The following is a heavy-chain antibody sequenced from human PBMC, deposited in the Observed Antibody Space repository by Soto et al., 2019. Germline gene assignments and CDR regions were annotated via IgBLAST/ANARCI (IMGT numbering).Heavy chain of an antibody. CDR2: MYPDDSDI. CDR1: GYSFSFYW. Sequence: GESLKISCKASGYSFSFYWIGWVRQMPGKGLEWMAIMYPDDSDIRYSPSFEAHVTISADKSTSTAFLQWSSLKASDTAMYYCATAYVYDFENTNYYRDAFDIWGQGTLVTVSS. V-gene: IGHV5-51*01. J-gene: IGHJ3*02. CDR3: ATAYVYDFENTNYYRDAFDI. D-gene: IGHD2-8*01.